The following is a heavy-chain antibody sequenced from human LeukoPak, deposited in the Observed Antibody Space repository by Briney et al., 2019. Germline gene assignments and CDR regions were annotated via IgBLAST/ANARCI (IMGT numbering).Heavy chain of an antibody. D-gene: IGHD4-17*01. CDR3: ARVYGDPRREDY. Sequence: PSETLSLTCAVYGGSFSGYYWSWIRQPPGKGLEWIGEINHSGSTNYNPSLKSRVTISVDTSKNQFSLKLSSVTAADTAVYYCARVYGDPRREDYWGQGTLVTVSS. V-gene: IGHV4-34*01. CDR1: GGSFSGYY. J-gene: IGHJ4*02. CDR2: INHSGST.